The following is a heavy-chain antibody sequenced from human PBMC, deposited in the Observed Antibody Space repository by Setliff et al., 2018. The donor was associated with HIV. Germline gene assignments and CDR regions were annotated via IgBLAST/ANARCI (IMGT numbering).Heavy chain of an antibody. CDR2: IYYSENT. CDR3: ARAYDYSNYFHYYMDV. V-gene: IGHV4-39*07. J-gene: IGHJ6*03. CDR1: GGSISSSSYY. Sequence: SETLSLTCSVPGGSISSSSYYWGWIRQPPGKGLEWIGCIYYSENTYYNPSLKSRVTISVDTPKNQFSLKLSSLTAADTAVYYCARAYDYSNYFHYYMDVWGKGTTVTVSS. D-gene: IGHD4-4*01.